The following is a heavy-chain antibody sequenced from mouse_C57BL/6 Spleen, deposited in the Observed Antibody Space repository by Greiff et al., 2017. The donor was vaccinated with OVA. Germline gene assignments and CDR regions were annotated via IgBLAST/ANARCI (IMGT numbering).Heavy chain of an antibody. CDR2: ISSGSSTI. V-gene: IGHV5-17*01. Sequence: EVKLVESGGGLVKPGGSLKLSCAASGFTFSDYGMHWVRQAPEKGLEWVAYISSGSSTIYYADTVKGRFTISRDNAKNTLFLQMTSLRSEDTAMYYCARHGSSYGYFDVWGTGTTVTVSS. J-gene: IGHJ1*03. CDR3: ARHGSSYGYFDV. D-gene: IGHD1-1*01. CDR1: GFTFSDYG.